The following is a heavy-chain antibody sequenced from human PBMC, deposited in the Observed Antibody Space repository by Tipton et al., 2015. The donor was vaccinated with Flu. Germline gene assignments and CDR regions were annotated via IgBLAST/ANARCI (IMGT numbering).Heavy chain of an antibody. CDR3: ARYYDTPGFDY. J-gene: IGHJ4*02. V-gene: IGHV4-59*08. Sequence: TLSLTCTVSGGSISSYYWSWIRQPPGKGLKWIGYIYYSGSTNYNPSLKSRVTISVDTSKNQFSLKLSSVTAADTAVYYCARYYDTPGFDYWGQGTLVTVSS. CDR1: GGSISSYY. CDR2: IYYSGST. D-gene: IGHD3-22*01.